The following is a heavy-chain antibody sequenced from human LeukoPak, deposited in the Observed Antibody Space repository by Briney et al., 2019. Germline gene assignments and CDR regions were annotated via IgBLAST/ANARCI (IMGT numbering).Heavy chain of an antibody. CDR1: AGSISSYY. J-gene: IGHJ4*02. D-gene: IGHD6-13*01. CDR2: IHTSVNH. CDR3: ARVGSSSWSSFDY. V-gene: IGHV4-4*07. Sequence: SQTLSLTSPLAAGSISSYYWRWIRQPAGKLLEWIGRIHTSVNHAFNPSLKTRVPLSLDTPKTQSTLRLSSGTAADTAVYYCARVGSSSWSSFDYWGQGTLVTVSS.